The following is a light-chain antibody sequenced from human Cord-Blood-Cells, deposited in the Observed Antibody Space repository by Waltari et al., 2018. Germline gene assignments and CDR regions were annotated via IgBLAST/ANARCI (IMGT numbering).Light chain of an antibody. CDR3: QQLNSYPIT. CDR2: AAS. V-gene: IGKV1-9*01. Sequence: IQLIQSPSSLSASVGDRVTITCRASQGISSYLAWYQQKPGKAPKLLIYAASTLQSGVPSRFSGSGSGTDFTLTISSLQPEDFATDYCQQLNSYPITFGQGTRLEIK. J-gene: IGKJ5*01. CDR1: QGISSY.